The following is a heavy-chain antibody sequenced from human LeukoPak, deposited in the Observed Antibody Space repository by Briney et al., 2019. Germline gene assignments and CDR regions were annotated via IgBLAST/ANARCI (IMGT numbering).Heavy chain of an antibody. Sequence: SETLSLTCTVSGGSISSYYWSWIRQPPGKGLEWIGYIYYSGSTNYNPSLKSRVTISVDTSNNQFSLKLSSVTAADTAVYYCARGNGDSSVGFDFWGQGTLVTVSS. D-gene: IGHD3-22*01. CDR1: GGSISSYY. J-gene: IGHJ4*02. CDR3: ARGNGDSSVGFDF. CDR2: IYYSGST. V-gene: IGHV4-59*12.